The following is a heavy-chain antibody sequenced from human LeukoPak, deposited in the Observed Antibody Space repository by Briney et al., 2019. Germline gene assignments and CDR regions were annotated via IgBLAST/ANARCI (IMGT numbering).Heavy chain of an antibody. CDR2: IWYDGSNK. J-gene: IGHJ4*02. CDR1: GFTFSSYG. V-gene: IGHV3-33*01. Sequence: PGRPLRLSCAASGFTFSSYGMHWVRQAPGKGLEWVAVIWYDGSNKYYADSVKGRFTISRDNSKNTLYLQMNSLRAEDTAVYYCARGKQWLVGLLDYWGQGTLVTVSS. D-gene: IGHD6-19*01. CDR3: ARGKQWLVGLLDY.